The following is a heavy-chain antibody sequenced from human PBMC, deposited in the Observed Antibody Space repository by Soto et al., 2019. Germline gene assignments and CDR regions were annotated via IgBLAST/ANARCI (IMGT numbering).Heavy chain of an antibody. Sequence: GGSLRLSCAASGFTFSSYWMSWVRQAPGKGLEWVANIKQDGSEKYYVDSVKGRFTISRDNAKNSLYLQMNSLRAEDTAVYYCARDLGDYSNFFYYGMDVWGQGTTVTVSS. D-gene: IGHD4-4*01. CDR2: IKQDGSEK. V-gene: IGHV3-7*01. J-gene: IGHJ6*02. CDR1: GFTFSSYW. CDR3: ARDLGDYSNFFYYGMDV.